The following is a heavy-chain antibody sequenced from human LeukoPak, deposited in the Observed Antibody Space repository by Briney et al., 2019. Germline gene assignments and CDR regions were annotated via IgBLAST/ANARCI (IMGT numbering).Heavy chain of an antibody. J-gene: IGHJ6*03. D-gene: IGHD4-17*01. Sequence: ASVKVSCKASGGTFSSYAISWVRQAPGQGLEWMGGIIPIFGTANYAQKFQGRVTITADKSTSTAYMELSSLRSEDTAVYYCAVGRDYGDYRYYYYMDVWGKGTTVTVSS. V-gene: IGHV1-69*06. CDR2: IIPIFGTA. CDR1: GGTFSSYA. CDR3: AVGRDYGDYRYYYYMDV.